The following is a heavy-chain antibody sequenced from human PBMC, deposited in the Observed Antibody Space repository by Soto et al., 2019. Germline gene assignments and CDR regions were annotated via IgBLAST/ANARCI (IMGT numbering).Heavy chain of an antibody. Sequence: GASVKASCKASGFTFADSAVQWVRQARGQSLEWMGPILVDSHNTRSAQKFTERVTISWDVSTSTAGMELRSLRSEDTAVYYCATANNTSPFDYWGQGTLVTVSS. J-gene: IGHJ4*02. CDR3: ATANNTSPFDY. D-gene: IGHD1-26*01. CDR1: GFTFADSA. CDR2: ILVDSHNT. V-gene: IGHV1-58*01.